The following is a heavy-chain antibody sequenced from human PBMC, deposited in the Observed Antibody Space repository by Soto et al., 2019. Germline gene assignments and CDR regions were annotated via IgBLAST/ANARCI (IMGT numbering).Heavy chain of an antibody. CDR2: IKSGGNTK. D-gene: IGHD5-12*01. CDR1: GFAFNSYE. Sequence: QSGGSLRLSCAASGFAFNSYEMDWVRQAPGKGLEWVANIKSGGNTKFYVDSVKGRFTISRDDAKNSLYLDMNSLGAEDTAVYYCVKEKSVMYSGYDAFDVWGQGTMVTVSS. V-gene: IGHV3-48*03. J-gene: IGHJ3*01. CDR3: VKEKSVMYSGYDAFDV.